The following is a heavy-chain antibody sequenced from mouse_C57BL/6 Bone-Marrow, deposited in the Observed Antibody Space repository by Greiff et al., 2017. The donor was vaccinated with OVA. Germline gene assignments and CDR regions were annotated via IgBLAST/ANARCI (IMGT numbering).Heavy chain of an antibody. D-gene: IGHD2-3*01. CDR2: IWSGGST. CDR1: GFSLTSYG. V-gene: IGHV2-2*01. Sequence: VKLVESGPGLVQPSQSLSITCTVSGFSLTSYGVHWVRQSPGKGLEWLGVIWSGGSTDYNAAFISRLSISKDNSKSQVFFKMNSLQADDTAIYYCARKGDYDGYLFAYWGQGTLVTVSA. J-gene: IGHJ3*01. CDR3: ARKGDYDGYLFAY.